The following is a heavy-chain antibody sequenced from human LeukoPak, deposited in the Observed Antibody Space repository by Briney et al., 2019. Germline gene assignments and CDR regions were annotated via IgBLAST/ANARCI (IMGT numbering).Heavy chain of an antibody. V-gene: IGHV1-18*01. CDR1: GYTFTSYG. J-gene: IGHJ4*02. CDR2: ISAYNGNT. Sequence: ASVKVSRKASGYTFTSYGISWVRQAPGQGLEWMGWISAYNGNTNYAQKLQGRVTMTTDTSTSTAYMELRSLRSDDTAGYYCASDYDFWSGYCSHWGQGTLVTVSS. D-gene: IGHD3-3*01. CDR3: ASDYDFWSGYCSH.